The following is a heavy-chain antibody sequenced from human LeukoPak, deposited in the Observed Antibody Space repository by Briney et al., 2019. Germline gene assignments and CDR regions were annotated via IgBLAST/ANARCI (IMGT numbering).Heavy chain of an antibody. D-gene: IGHD6-19*01. J-gene: IGHJ5*02. CDR3: ARRGAVAGNWFDP. CDR1: GGSISSYY. V-gene: IGHV4-59*08. CDR2: IYYSGST. Sequence: SETLSLTCTVSGGSISSYYWSWIRQPPGKGLEWIEYIYYSGSTNYNPSLKSRVTISVDTSKNQFSLKLSSVTAADTAVYYCARRGAVAGNWFDPWGQGTLVTVSS.